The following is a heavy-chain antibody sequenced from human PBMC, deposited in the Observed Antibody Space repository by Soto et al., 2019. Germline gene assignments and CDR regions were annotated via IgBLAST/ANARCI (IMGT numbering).Heavy chain of an antibody. J-gene: IGHJ4*02. CDR3: ARDRERRITIFGVVIPTGY. D-gene: IGHD3-3*01. CDR1: GFTFSSYA. V-gene: IGHV3-30-3*01. Sequence: PGGSLRLSCAASGFTFSSYAMHWVRQAPGKGLEWVAVISYDGSNKYYADSVKGRFTISRDNSKNTLYLQMNSLRAEDTAVYYCARDRERRITIFGVVIPTGYWGQGTLVTVSS. CDR2: ISYDGSNK.